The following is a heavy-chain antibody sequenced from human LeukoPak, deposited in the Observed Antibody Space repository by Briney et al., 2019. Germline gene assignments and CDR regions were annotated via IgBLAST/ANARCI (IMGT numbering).Heavy chain of an antibody. V-gene: IGHV3-21*01. Sequence: GGSLRLSCAASGFTFSSYSMNWVRQAPGKGLEWVSSISSSSSYIYYADSVKGRFTISRDNAKNSLYLQMNSLRAEDTAVYYCATTMVRGVYDHWYFDLWGRGTLVTVSP. CDR1: GFTFSSYS. CDR2: ISSSSSYI. D-gene: IGHD3-10*01. CDR3: ATTMVRGVYDHWYFDL. J-gene: IGHJ2*01.